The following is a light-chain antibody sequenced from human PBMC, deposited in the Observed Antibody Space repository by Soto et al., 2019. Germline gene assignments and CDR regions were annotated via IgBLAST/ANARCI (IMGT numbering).Light chain of an antibody. Sequence: EIVLTQSPGTLSLSPGERATLSCRASQTVLNNYLTWYQQKPGQAPGRLIFGASIRATGIQDRFSGSGSGTDFTLTISRLEPEDFAVYYCQQYGSSPTTFGQGTKVDI. CDR2: GAS. CDR3: QQYGSSPTT. J-gene: IGKJ1*01. CDR1: QTVLNNY. V-gene: IGKV3-20*01.